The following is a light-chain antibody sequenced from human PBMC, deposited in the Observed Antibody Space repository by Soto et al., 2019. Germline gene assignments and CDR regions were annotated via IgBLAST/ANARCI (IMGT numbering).Light chain of an antibody. Sequence: IVMTQSPATLSVSPGERATLSCRASQSVSTNLAWYQQKPGQAPRLLIYGASTRATGIPARFSGSGSGTEFALTISSLQSEDFEIYYCQQYDKWYTFGQGTKLEIK. CDR2: GAS. CDR3: QQYDKWYT. V-gene: IGKV3-15*01. J-gene: IGKJ2*01. CDR1: QSVSTN.